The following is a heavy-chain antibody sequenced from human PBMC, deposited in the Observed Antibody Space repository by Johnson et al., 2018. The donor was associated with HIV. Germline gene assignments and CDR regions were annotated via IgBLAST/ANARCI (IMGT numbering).Heavy chain of an antibody. D-gene: IGHD4-17*01. Sequence: MLLVESGGGLVQPGGSLRLSCVASGFTVGTKYMSWIRQAPGKGLEWVGRIKSKTDGGKTDYAATVKGRFTISRDDSKNTLYLQMNSLKTEDTAVYYCTTGTTVPTWDWGQGTMVTVSS. V-gene: IGHV3-15*01. J-gene: IGHJ3*01. CDR3: TTGTTVPTWD. CDR2: IKSKTDGGKT. CDR1: GFTVGTKY.